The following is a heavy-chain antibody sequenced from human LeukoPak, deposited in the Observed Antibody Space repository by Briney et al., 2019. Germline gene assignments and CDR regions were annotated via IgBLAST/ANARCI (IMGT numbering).Heavy chain of an antibody. D-gene: IGHD3-10*01. CDR2: IYSGGGT. J-gene: IGHJ4*02. CDR3: ARDRAPRIYYGFNDY. V-gene: IGHV3-66*01. CDR1: GFTVSNNY. Sequence: PGGSLRLSCAASGFTVSNNYMSWVRQAPGKGLEWVSIIYSGGGTYYADSVKGRFTISRDNAKNSLYLQMNSLRAEDTAVYYCARDRAPRIYYGFNDYWGQGTLVTVSS.